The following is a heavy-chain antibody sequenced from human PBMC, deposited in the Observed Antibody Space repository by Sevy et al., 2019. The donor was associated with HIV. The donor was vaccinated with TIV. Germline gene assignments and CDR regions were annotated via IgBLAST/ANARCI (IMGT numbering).Heavy chain of an antibody. V-gene: IGHV3-15*01. D-gene: IGHD1-26*01. CDR3: ATVLGAGAAGAFEI. CDR2: AKRKSDGGSI. CDR1: GFSFKNVW. Sequence: GGSLRLSCAGSGFSFKNVWMTWVRQTPGKGLEWVGHAKRKSDGGSIDYGSPVNGRFTISRDDSKDMLYLQMSSLKTKDTGVYYCATVLGAGAAGAFEIWGQGTMVTVSS. J-gene: IGHJ3*02.